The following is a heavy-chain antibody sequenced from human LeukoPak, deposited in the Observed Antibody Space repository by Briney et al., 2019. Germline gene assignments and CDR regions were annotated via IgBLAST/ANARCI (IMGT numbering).Heavy chain of an antibody. Sequence: GGSLRLSCAASGFTVSSNYMSWVRQAPGKGLEWVSAISGSGGSTYYADSVKGRFTISRDNSKNTLYLQMNSLRAEDTAVYYCAKDPFAYCGGDCYAYYFDYWGQGTLVTVSS. V-gene: IGHV3-23*01. CDR1: GFTVSSNY. D-gene: IGHD2-21*02. J-gene: IGHJ4*02. CDR2: ISGSGGST. CDR3: AKDPFAYCGGDCYAYYFDY.